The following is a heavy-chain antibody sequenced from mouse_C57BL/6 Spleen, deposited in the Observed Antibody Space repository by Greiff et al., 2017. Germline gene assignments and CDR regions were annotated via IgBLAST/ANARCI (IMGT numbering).Heavy chain of an antibody. CDR3: YYYGSSYGFAY. CDR2: INPYNGGT. CDR1: GYTFTDYY. Sequence: EVQLQQSGPVLVKPGASVKMSCKASGYTFTDYYMNWVKQSHGKSLEWIGVINPYNGGTSYNQKFKGKATLTVDKSSSTAYMELNSLTSEDSAVYYCYYYGSSYGFAYWGQGTLVTVSA. J-gene: IGHJ3*01. V-gene: IGHV1-19*01. D-gene: IGHD1-1*01.